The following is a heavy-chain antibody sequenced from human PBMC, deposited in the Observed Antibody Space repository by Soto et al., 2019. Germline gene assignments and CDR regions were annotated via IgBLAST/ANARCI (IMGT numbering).Heavy chain of an antibody. CDR1: GFTFSSYG. J-gene: IGHJ6*02. CDR3: ARGRCSSTSCPDYYYYYGMDV. CDR2: IWYDGSNK. V-gene: IGHV3-33*01. Sequence: QVQLVESGGGVVQPGRSLRLSCAASGFTFSSYGMHWVRQAPGKGLEWVAVIWYDGSNKYYADSVKGRFTISRDNSKNTLYLQMNSLRAEDTAVYYCARGRCSSTSCPDYYYYYGMDVWGQGTTVTVSS. D-gene: IGHD2-2*01.